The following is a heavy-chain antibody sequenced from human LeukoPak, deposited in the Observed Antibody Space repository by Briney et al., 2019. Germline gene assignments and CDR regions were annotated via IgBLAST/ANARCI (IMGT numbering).Heavy chain of an antibody. V-gene: IGHV3-30*18. J-gene: IGHJ4*02. D-gene: IGHD3-9*01. Sequence: GGSLRLSCAASGFTFSSYGMHWVRQAPGKGLEWMAVISYDGSNKYYADSVKGRFTISSDNSKNTPYLQMNSLRAEDTAVYYCAKPRVHFDRLLCYFDYWGQGTLVTVSS. CDR3: AKPRVHFDRLLCYFDY. CDR2: ISYDGSNK. CDR1: GFTFSSYG.